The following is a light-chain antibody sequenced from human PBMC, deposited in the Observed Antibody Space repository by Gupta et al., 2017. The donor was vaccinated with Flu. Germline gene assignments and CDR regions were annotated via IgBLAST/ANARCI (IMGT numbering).Light chain of an antibody. Sequence: DVHWYRQLPGPAPKPLIYSNNNRPSGVPDRFSVSKSGTSASLAITGLQAEDEADYYCQSYDSSLSGPYVFGTGTRVTVL. J-gene: IGLJ1*01. CDR3: QSYDSSLSGPYV. CDR1: D. V-gene: IGLV1-40*01. CDR2: SNN.